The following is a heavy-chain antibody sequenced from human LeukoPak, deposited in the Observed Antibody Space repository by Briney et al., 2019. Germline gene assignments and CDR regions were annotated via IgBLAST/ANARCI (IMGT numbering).Heavy chain of an antibody. CDR3: VRDTGGIGSYPDF. D-gene: IGHD1-26*01. V-gene: IGHV3-7*01. CDR2: IKQDGSER. CDR1: GFTFSSYW. J-gene: IGHJ4*02. Sequence: AESLRLSCAASGFTFSSYWMTWVRQAPGQGLEWVANIKQDGSERYYVDSVRGRFTVSRDNARNSVYLQLNSLRVDDTAVYFCVRDTGGIGSYPDFWGQGTLVTVSS.